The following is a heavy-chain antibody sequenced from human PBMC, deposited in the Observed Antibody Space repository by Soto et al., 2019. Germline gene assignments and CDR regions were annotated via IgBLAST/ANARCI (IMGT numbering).Heavy chain of an antibody. CDR2: LYYSGGT. CDR1: GGSISSSSYF. D-gene: IGHD6-13*01. J-gene: IGHJ5*02. V-gene: IGHV4-39*02. CDR3: ARGISKYSSWYEPHPWFDA. Sequence: SETLSLTCTVSGGSISSSSYFWGWIRQPPGKGLEWIGCLYYSGGTQYNPSLRTPISMSLDTSKKHFSLKMRSVTGADTAVYYCARGISKYSSWYEPHPWFDAWGQGALVTVSS.